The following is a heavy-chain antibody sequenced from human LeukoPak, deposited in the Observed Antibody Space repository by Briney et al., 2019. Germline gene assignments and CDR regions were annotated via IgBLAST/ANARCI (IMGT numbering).Heavy chain of an antibody. D-gene: IGHD6-6*01. Sequence: ASVKVSCKASGYTFTGYYMHWVRQATGQGLEWMGWMNPNSGNTGYAQKFQGRVTITRNTSISTAYMELSSLRSEDTAVYYCARGPTYSSSSSFDYWGQGTLVTVSS. J-gene: IGHJ4*02. CDR1: GYTFTGYY. CDR2: MNPNSGNT. CDR3: ARGPTYSSSSSFDY. V-gene: IGHV1-8*03.